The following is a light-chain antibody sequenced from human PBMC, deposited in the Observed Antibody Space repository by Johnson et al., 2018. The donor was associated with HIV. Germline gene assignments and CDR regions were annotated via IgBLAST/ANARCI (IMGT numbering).Light chain of an antibody. J-gene: IGLJ1*01. CDR2: DNN. V-gene: IGLV1-51*01. CDR1: SSNIGNNY. Sequence: QSVLTQPPSVSAAPGQKVTISCSGSSSNIGNNYVSWYQQLPGTAPKLLLYDNNKRPSGIPDRFSASKSGPSATLVIPGLHLGYEADYYCGTWDKSLSTGAVFGTGTKVTVL. CDR3: GTWDKSLSTGAV.